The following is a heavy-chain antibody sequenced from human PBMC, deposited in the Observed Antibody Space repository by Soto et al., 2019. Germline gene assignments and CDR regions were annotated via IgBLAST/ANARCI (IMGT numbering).Heavy chain of an antibody. CDR3: ARLMHHYDSSGLGVDS. CDR2: VSYGGSNQ. V-gene: IGHV3-30*03. D-gene: IGHD3-22*01. Sequence: QVQLVESGGGVVQPGGSLRLSCAASGFTFSSYGMQWVRQAPGKGLEWVTFVSYGGSNQYYIDSVKGRFTISRDDSKRIVYLQMNSVRPEDTAVCYCARLMHHYDSSGLGVDSWGQGTLVTVSS. CDR1: GFTFSSYG. J-gene: IGHJ4*02.